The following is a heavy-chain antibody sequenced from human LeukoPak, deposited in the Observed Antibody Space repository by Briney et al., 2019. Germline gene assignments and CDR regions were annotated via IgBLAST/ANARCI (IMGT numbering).Heavy chain of an antibody. CDR2: TYYSSKWYN. Sequence: SQTLSLTCAISGDSVSSNSAAWNWIRQSPSRGLKWLGRTYYSSKWYNDYEVHVKSLITINPDASKNQFSLQLDSVTPEDTAVYYCCHSLSGRTGAFDIWGRGTVVTVSS. CDR3: CHSLSGRTGAFDI. D-gene: IGHD2-21*01. CDR1: GDSVSSNSAA. V-gene: IGHV6-1*01. J-gene: IGHJ3*02.